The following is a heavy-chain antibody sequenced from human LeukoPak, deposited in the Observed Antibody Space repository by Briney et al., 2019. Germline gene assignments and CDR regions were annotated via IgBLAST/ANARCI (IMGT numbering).Heavy chain of an antibody. J-gene: IGHJ6*02. Sequence: PGGSLGLSCAASGFTFSSYAMSWVRQAPGKGLEWVSAISGNGGSTYYADSVKGRFTISRDNSKNTLYLQMNSLRAEDTAVYYCAKDLAGEDYYGSGSYYNSRVYYYYYGMDVWGQGTTVTVSS. D-gene: IGHD3-10*01. CDR3: AKDLAGEDYYGSGSYYNSRVYYYYYGMDV. V-gene: IGHV3-23*01. CDR2: ISGNGGST. CDR1: GFTFSSYA.